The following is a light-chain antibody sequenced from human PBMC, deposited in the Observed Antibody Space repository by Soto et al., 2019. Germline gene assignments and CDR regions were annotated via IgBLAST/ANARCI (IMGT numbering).Light chain of an antibody. CDR1: QSVNIN. CDR2: GAS. J-gene: IGKJ4*01. Sequence: EILMTQSPATLSVSPGERVTLSCRASQSVNINLAWYQQKPAQAPRVLIYGASSRASGIPDRFSGSGSGTDFTLTISRLEHDDFAFYYCQQYHNWPPLTFGGGTRVEIK. CDR3: QQYHNWPPLT. V-gene: IGKV3D-15*01.